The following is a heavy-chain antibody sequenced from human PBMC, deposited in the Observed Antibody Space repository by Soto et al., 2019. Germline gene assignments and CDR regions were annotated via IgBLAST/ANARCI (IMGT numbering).Heavy chain of an antibody. CDR1: GGSLNGFQ. D-gene: IGHD3-10*01. CDR3: AREVPGTDYYYMDV. J-gene: IGHJ6*03. CDR2: IDHGGSA. V-gene: IGHV4-34*01. Sequence: QVHLQQWGAGLVRPSETLFLTCAVYGGSLNGFQWSWIRQAPGQRLEWFGQIDHGGSANYNPSLKSRVILSVGSSKSQLSLTVTSVTAADSAVYYCAREVPGTDYYYMDVWGKGTTVTVSS.